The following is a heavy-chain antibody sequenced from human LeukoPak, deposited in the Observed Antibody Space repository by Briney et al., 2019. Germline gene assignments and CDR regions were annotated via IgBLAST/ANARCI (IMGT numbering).Heavy chain of an antibody. CDR1: GYTFTSYY. Sequence: GASVKVSCKASGYTFTSYYMHWVRQAPGQGLEWMGIINPSGGSTSYAQKFQGRVTMTRDMSTSTVYMELSSLRSEDTAVYYCARSQLPRYSFDNWGQGTLVTVSS. J-gene: IGHJ4*02. CDR2: INPSGGST. V-gene: IGHV1-46*01. CDR3: ARSQLPRYSFDN. D-gene: IGHD1-26*01.